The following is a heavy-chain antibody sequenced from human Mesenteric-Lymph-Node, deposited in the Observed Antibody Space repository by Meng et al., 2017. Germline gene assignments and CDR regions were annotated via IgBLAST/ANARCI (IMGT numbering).Heavy chain of an antibody. Sequence: QVQLVQSGAEVKKPGSSVKVSCKASGGTFSSYAISWVRQAPGQGLEWMGRINPYSGDTNHAQNFQGRVTMTRDTSISAAYMEMRGLTSDDTAVYYCARWWSSWDSFKYWGQGTLVTVSS. V-gene: IGHV1-2*06. D-gene: IGHD6-13*01. CDR1: GGTFSSYA. J-gene: IGHJ4*02. CDR2: INPYSGDT. CDR3: ARWWSSWDSFKY.